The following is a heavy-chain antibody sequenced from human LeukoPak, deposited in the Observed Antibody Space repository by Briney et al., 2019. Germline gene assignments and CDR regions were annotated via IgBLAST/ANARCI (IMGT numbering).Heavy chain of an antibody. Sequence: PSETLSLTCTVSGGSISSSSYYWGWIRQPPGKGLEWIGSIYYSGSTYYNPSLKSRVTMSADTSKNQFSLKLSSVTAADTAVYYCARDGQNGGGRAFDSWGQGTMVSVSS. V-gene: IGHV4-39*07. CDR3: ARDGQNGGGRAFDS. CDR2: IYYSGST. D-gene: IGHD4-23*01. CDR1: GGSISSSSYY. J-gene: IGHJ3*02.